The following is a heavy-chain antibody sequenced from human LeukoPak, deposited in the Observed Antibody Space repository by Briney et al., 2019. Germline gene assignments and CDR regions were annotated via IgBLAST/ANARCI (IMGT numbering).Heavy chain of an antibody. Sequence: SETLSLTCDVYGGSFSGYYWSWIRQPPGKGLEWIGEINHSGSTNYNPSLKSRVTISVDTSKNQFSLKLSSVTAADTAVYYCARELWHSGADWGQGTLVTVSS. D-gene: IGHD5-18*01. CDR2: INHSGST. CDR3: ARELWHSGAD. CDR1: GGSFSGYY. J-gene: IGHJ4*02. V-gene: IGHV4-34*01.